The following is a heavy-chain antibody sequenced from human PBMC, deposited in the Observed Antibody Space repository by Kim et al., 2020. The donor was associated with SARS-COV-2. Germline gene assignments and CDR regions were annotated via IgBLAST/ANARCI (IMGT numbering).Heavy chain of an antibody. CDR1: GYTFTSYG. CDR2: ISAYNGNT. Sequence: ASVKVSCKASGYTFTSYGISWVRQAPGQGLEWMGWISAYNGNTNYAQKLQGRVTMTTDTSTSTAYMELRSLRSDDTAVYYCARDPGSGSSWYNYYYGMDVWGQGTTVTVSS. J-gene: IGHJ6*02. D-gene: IGHD6-13*01. V-gene: IGHV1-18*01. CDR3: ARDPGSGSSWYNYYYGMDV.